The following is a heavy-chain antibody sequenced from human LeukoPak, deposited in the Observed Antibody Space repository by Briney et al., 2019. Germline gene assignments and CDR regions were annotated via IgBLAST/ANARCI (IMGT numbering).Heavy chain of an antibody. Sequence: VASVKVSCKVPEYTLTELSMYWVRQAPGKGLEWMGTFDPEDGETIYAQKFQGRATMTEDTSTDTAYMEVRSLRSEDTAVYYCATSDLATVAKNWGQGTLVTVSS. J-gene: IGHJ4*02. D-gene: IGHD4-23*01. CDR3: ATSDLATVAKN. CDR1: EYTLTELS. CDR2: FDPEDGET. V-gene: IGHV1-24*01.